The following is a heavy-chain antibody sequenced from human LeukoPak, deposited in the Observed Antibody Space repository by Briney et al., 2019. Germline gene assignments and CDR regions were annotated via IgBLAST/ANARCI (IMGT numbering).Heavy chain of an antibody. D-gene: IGHD5/OR15-5a*01. J-gene: IGHJ3*02. CDR2: IKRDGSEK. CDR3: ARDSNPNDGQVFYDAFDI. Sequence: GGSLRLSCAASGFTFSSYWMTWVRQAPGKGLEWVANIKRDGSEKHYVDSVKGRFTISRDNAKNSLYLQMNSLGAEDTAVYFCARDSNPNDGQVFYDAFDIWGQGTMVTVSS. CDR1: GFTFSSYW. V-gene: IGHV3-7*01.